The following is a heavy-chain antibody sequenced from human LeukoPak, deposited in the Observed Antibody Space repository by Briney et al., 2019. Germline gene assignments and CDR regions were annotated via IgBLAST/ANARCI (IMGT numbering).Heavy chain of an antibody. Sequence: GGSLRLSCAASGFIFSDYYMSWIRQPPGKGLEWISYISNTGSAIYYADSVKGRLTVSRDNAKNSLYLQLNSLRAEDTAVYYCAREAVEMANYYYYYYYMDVWGKGTTVTISS. CDR3: AREAVEMANYYYYYYYMDV. V-gene: IGHV3-11*01. J-gene: IGHJ6*03. CDR2: ISNTGSAI. D-gene: IGHD5-24*01. CDR1: GFIFSDYY.